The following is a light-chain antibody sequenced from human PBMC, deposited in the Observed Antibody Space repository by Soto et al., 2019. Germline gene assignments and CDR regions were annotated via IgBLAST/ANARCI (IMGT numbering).Light chain of an antibody. CDR1: QTGSNSY. V-gene: IGKV3-20*01. Sequence: IVLTQSPGTLSLSPGERATLSCRASQTGSNSYLAWYQQKSAQAPRLLIYGVSTRATGIPDRFSGSGSGTEFTLTISRLEPEDFAVYFCQQYGYSQWTFGKGTKVEIK. J-gene: IGKJ1*01. CDR2: GVS. CDR3: QQYGYSQWT.